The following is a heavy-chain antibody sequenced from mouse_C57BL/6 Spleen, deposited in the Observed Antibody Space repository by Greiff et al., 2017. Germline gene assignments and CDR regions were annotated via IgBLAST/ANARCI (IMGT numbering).Heavy chain of an antibody. CDR1: GYTFTDYY. CDR2: INPNNGGT. V-gene: IGHV1-26*01. J-gene: IGHJ2*01. CDR3: ARRDWDPHYFDY. Sequence: EVKLQQSGPELVKPGASVKISCKASGYTFTDYYMNWVKQSHGKSLEWIGDINPNNGGTSYNQKFKGKATLTVDKSSSTAYMELRSLTSEDSAVYYCARRDWDPHYFDYWGQGTTLTVSS. D-gene: IGHD4-1*01.